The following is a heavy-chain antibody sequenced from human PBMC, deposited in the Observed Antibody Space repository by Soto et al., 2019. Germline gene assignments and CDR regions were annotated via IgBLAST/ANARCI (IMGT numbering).Heavy chain of an antibody. CDR3: ARDDIVLVPAAYDY. Sequence: SVKVSCKASGGTFSSYTISWVRQAPGQGLEWMGRIIPILGIANYAQKFQGRVTITADKSTSTAYMELSSLRSEDTAVYYCARDDIVLVPAAYDYWGQGTLVTVS. D-gene: IGHD2-2*01. CDR2: IIPILGIA. J-gene: IGHJ4*02. V-gene: IGHV1-69*04. CDR1: GGTFSSYT.